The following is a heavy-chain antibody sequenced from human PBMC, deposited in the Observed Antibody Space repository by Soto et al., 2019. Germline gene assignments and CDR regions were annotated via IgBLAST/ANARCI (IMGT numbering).Heavy chain of an antibody. CDR3: ARNGYDFWSGYSTPYGMYV. D-gene: IGHD3-3*01. V-gene: IGHV4-34*01. Sequence: SETLSLTCAVYGGSFSGYYWSWIRQPPGKGLEWIGEINHSGSTNYNPSLKSRVTISVDTSKNQFSLKLSSVTAADTAVYYCARNGYDFWSGYSTPYGMYVWGQGNTVTVSS. CDR2: INHSGST. CDR1: GGSFSGYY. J-gene: IGHJ6*02.